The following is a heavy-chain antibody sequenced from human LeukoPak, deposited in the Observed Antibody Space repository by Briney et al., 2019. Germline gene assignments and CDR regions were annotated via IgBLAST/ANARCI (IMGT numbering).Heavy chain of an antibody. CDR1: GYTFTTYT. CDR2: INTDTGNP. J-gene: IGHJ4*02. CDR3: ARKKVEPDRYFDY. V-gene: IGHV7-4-1*02. D-gene: IGHD1-14*01. Sequence: GASVKVSCKASGYTFTTYTLNWVRQAPGQGLEWMGWINTDTGNPTYAQGFTGRFVFSLDTSVGTVYLQISSLKAEDTAVYYCARKKVEPDRYFDYWGQGTLVTVSS.